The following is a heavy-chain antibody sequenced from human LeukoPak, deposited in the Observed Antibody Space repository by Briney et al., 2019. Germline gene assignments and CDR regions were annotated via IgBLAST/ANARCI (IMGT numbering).Heavy chain of an antibody. D-gene: IGHD2-15*01. CDR2: IIPILGIA. CDR3: ARETDIVVVVAAHPGAFDI. J-gene: IGHJ3*02. V-gene: IGHV1-69*04. CDR1: GGTFSSYT. Sequence: SVKVSCKASGGTFSSYTISWVRQAPGQGLEWMGRIIPILGIANYAQKFQGRVTITADKSTSTAYMELSSLRSEDTAVYYCARETDIVVVVAAHPGAFDIWGQGTVVTVSS.